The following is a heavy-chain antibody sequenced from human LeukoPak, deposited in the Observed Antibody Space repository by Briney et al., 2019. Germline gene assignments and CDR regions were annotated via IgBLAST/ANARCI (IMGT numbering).Heavy chain of an antibody. V-gene: IGHV1-18*01. CDR1: GYTFTSYG. Sequence: GASVKVSCKASGYTFTSYGISWVRQAPGQGLEWMGWISAYNGNTNYAQKLQGRVTMTTDTSTSTAYMELRSLRSDDTAVYYCARDEFKVRFHSSGMGRGFDPWGQGTLVTVSS. CDR2: ISAYNGNT. D-gene: IGHD6-19*01. J-gene: IGHJ5*02. CDR3: ARDEFKVRFHSSGMGRGFDP.